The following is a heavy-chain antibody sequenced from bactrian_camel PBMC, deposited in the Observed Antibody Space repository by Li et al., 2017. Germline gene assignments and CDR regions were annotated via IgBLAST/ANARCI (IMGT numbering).Heavy chain of an antibody. CDR3: AVYDAYAGRCSFREDVYDY. V-gene: IGHV3S40*01. J-gene: IGHJ4*01. Sequence: VQLVESGGGSVQAGGSLKLSCAVSGYTTSSVSMGWFRQAPGKLREWVASINSGGGSAIYTDSAKGRFTISQDNASKMVVLQINSLKPEDTAMYHCAVYDAYAGRCSFREDVYDYWGRGTQVTVS. CDR1: GYTTSSVS. CDR2: INSGGGSA. D-gene: IGHD4*01.